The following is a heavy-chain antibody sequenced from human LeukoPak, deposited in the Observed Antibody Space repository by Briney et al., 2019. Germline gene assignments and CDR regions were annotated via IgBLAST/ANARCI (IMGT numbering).Heavy chain of an antibody. CDR2: INTNTGNP. D-gene: IGHD5-18*01. V-gene: IGHV7-4-1*02. J-gene: IGHJ6*02. CDR1: GYTFTSYA. Sequence: ASVKVSCKASGYTFTSYAMNWVRQAPGQGLEWMGWINTNTGNPTYAQGFTGRFVFSLDTSVSTAYLQISSLKAEDTAVYYCARDPQGGYSYGYLVDYGMDVWGQGTTVTVSS. CDR3: ARDPQGGYSYGYLVDYGMDV.